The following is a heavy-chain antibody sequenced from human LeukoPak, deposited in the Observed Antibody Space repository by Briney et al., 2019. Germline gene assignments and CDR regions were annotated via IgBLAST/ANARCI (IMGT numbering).Heavy chain of an antibody. CDR3: ARGVYDFWSGYYYYYYYMDV. CDR1: GGSLSGYY. D-gene: IGHD3-3*01. J-gene: IGHJ6*03. Sequence: SETLSLTCGVYGGSLSGYYWSWIRQPPGKGLEWIGEINRSGSTNYNPSLKSRVTISVDTSKNQFSLKLNSVTAADTAVYYCARGVYDFWSGYYYYYYYMDVWGKGTTVTVSS. V-gene: IGHV4-34*01. CDR2: INRSGST.